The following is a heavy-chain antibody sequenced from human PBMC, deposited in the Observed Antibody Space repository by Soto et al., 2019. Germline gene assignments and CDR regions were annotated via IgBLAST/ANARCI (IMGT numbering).Heavy chain of an antibody. D-gene: IGHD1-20*01. Sequence: GGSLRLSCAASGFTFSSHWMHWVRQAPGKGLVWVSRINSDESSTRYEASVKGRFTITRDNAKNTLYLQKNSLRAEDKAVYYCARELRYNWNYYYYGMDVWGQGTTVTVSS. V-gene: IGHV3-74*01. CDR1: GFTFSSHW. J-gene: IGHJ6*02. CDR3: ARELRYNWNYYYYGMDV. CDR2: INSDESST.